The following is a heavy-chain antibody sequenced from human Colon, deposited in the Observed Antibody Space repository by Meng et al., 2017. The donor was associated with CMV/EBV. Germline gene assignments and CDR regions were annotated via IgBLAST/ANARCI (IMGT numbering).Heavy chain of an antibody. J-gene: IGHJ6*02. Sequence: ASVKVSCKSSGYTFTDYYIHWVRQAPGQGLEWVGWINPNTGVTSYAQKFQGRVSMTRDTSITTTYMELTRLTSDDTAIYYCAKAVAAFDYYHRGMDVWGQGTTVTVSS. CDR3: AKAVAAFDYYHRGMDV. D-gene: IGHD2-15*01. CDR1: GYTFTDYY. V-gene: IGHV1-2*02. CDR2: INPNTGVT.